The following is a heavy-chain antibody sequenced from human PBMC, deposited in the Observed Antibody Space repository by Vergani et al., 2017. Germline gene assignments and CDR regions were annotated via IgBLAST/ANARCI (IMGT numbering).Heavy chain of an antibody. D-gene: IGHD3-3*02. J-gene: IGHJ6*02. CDR3: ARGPRRDVLAFRYYYGMDV. CDR1: AGSFSGYY. V-gene: IGHV4-34*01. CDR2: INHSEST. Sequence: QVQLQQWGAGLLKPSETLSLTCAVYAGSFSGYYWSWIRQPPGKGLEWIGEINHSESTNYNPSLKSRVTISVDTSKNQFSLKLSSVTAADTAVYYCARGPRRDVLAFRYYYGMDVWGQGTTVTVSS.